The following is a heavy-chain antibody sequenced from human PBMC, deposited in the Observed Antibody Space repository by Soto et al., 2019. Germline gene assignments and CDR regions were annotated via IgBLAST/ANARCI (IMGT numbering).Heavy chain of an antibody. CDR1: GCTFSSLA. V-gene: IGHV1-69*06. J-gene: IGHJ4*02. D-gene: IGHD3-10*01. Sequence: QGQLVQSGAEVKKPGSSVKFSCKSSGCTFSSLAISCVRQAPGQGLEWMGGLVPVFGTANYAQKFQDRVTITADKSTSTSSMELSSLRSEDTAVYYCARSPGVFDYWGQGTLVTVSS. CDR2: LVPVFGTA. CDR3: ARSPGVFDY.